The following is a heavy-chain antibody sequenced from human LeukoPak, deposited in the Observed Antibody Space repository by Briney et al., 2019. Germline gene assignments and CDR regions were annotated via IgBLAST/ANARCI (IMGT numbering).Heavy chain of an antibody. CDR3: ARDEGESGYYLGAIVDP. CDR1: GYTFTNYY. CDR2: INPSGGST. V-gene: IGHV1-46*01. Sequence: GASVKVSCKASGYTFTNYYMHWVRQAPGQGLEWRGIINPSGGSTSYAQKFQGRVSMTRDMSTSTVYMELSSLRSEDTAVYYCARDEGESGYYLGAIVDPWGQGTLVTVSS. D-gene: IGHD2/OR15-2a*01. J-gene: IGHJ5*02.